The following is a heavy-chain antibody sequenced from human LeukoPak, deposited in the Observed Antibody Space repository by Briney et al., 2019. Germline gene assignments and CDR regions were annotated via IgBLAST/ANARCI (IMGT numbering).Heavy chain of an antibody. Sequence: PSQTLSLTCTVSGGSISSGSYYWSWIRQPAGKGLEWIGYIYYSGSTNYNPSLKSRVTISVDTSKNQFSLKLSSVTAADTAVYYCARVISLGLPLQYYFDYWGQGTLVTVSS. D-gene: IGHD3-16*01. V-gene: IGHV4-61*10. CDR2: IYYSGST. CDR3: ARVISLGLPLQYYFDY. CDR1: GGSISSGSYY. J-gene: IGHJ4*02.